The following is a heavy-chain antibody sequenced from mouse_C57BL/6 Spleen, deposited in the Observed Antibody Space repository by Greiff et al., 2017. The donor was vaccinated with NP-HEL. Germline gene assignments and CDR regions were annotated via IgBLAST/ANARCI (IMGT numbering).Heavy chain of an antibody. CDR2: IYPRSGNT. J-gene: IGHJ4*01. D-gene: IGHD2-3*01. CDR3: ARSGDRAADGYLNYYAMDY. Sequence: QVQLQQSGAELARPGASVKLSCKASGYTFTSYGISWVKQRTGQGLEWIGEIYPRSGNTYYNEKFKGKATLTADKSSSTAYMELRSLTSEDSAVYFCARSGDRAADGYLNYYAMDYWGQGTSVTVSS. CDR1: GYTFTSYG. V-gene: IGHV1-81*01.